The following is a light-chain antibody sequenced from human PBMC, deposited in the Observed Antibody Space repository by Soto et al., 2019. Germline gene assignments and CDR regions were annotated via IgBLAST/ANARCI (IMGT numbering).Light chain of an antibody. V-gene: IGKV3-20*01. CDR1: QSVSNNY. CDR2: GAS. J-gene: IGKJ5*01. CDR3: QQYTGQTTT. Sequence: EILLTQSPGTLSLSPGERASLSWRASQSVSNNYLDWYQQKTGQAPRLVIYGASTRSAGIPDRFSGSGSGTDLTITITRLENEDSAVYFCQQYTGQTTTFGQGTRLEIK.